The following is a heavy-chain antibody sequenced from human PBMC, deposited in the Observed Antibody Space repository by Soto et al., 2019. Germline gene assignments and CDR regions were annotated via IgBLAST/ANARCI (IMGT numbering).Heavy chain of an antibody. CDR1: GFTFRSYA. V-gene: IGHV3-30-3*01. Sequence: GGSLRLSCAVSGFTFRSYAMHWVRQAPGKGLGWVASISSDGSNKYYADSVKGLFTISRDNYNNTLYLQMNSLRAEDTAMYYCARDLMFYYDRHLPAYWAQGTLVTVSS. CDR2: ISSDGSNK. D-gene: IGHD3-22*01. CDR3: ARDLMFYYDRHLPAY. J-gene: IGHJ4*02.